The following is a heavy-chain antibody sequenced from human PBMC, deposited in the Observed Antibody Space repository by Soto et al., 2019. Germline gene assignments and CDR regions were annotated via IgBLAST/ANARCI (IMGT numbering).Heavy chain of an antibody. Sequence: QVQLQESGPGLVRPSQTLSLTCAVSGGSITSGGYYWTWIRQHPVRGLEWIGYIYDAGSSFYHPSLKSRVGILLDTSKNQFSLNLRSVTAADTAVYYCARSQMATTGPYFDFWGHGALVTVSS. CDR2: IYDAGSS. J-gene: IGHJ4*01. CDR1: GGSITSGGYY. V-gene: IGHV4-31*11. D-gene: IGHD1-1*01. CDR3: ARSQMATTGPYFDF.